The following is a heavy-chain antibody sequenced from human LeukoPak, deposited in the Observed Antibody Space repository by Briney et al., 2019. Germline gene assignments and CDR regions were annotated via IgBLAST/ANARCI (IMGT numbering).Heavy chain of an antibody. Sequence: SVKVSYKASGYTFTSYDINWVRQATGQGLEWMGWMNPNSGNTGCAQKFQGRVTITRNTSISTAYMELSSLRSEDTAVYYCARGTSYSSGWADAFDIWGQGTMVTVSS. CDR1: GYTFTSYD. CDR2: MNPNSGNT. D-gene: IGHD6-19*01. J-gene: IGHJ3*02. CDR3: ARGTSYSSGWADAFDI. V-gene: IGHV1-8*03.